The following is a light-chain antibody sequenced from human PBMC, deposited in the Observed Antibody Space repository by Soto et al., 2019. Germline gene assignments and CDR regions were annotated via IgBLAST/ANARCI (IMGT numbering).Light chain of an antibody. J-gene: IGLJ2*01. CDR1: SSDVGGYNY. CDR3: SSYTSSSTLV. CDR2: DVS. Sequence: QSVLTQPASVSGSPGQSITISCTGTSSDVGGYNYVSWYQQHPGKAPKLMIYDVSNRPSGVSNRFSGSKSGNTASLTISGLQAEDVADYYCSSYTSSSTLVFGGGTKQTVL. V-gene: IGLV2-14*01.